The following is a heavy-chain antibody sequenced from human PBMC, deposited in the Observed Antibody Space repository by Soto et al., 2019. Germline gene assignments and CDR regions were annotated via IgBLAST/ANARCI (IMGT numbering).Heavy chain of an antibody. Sequence: SETLSLTCDVSGDSISTYYWILIRQPPGKGLEWIGYVYYSGSTLYNPPLESRVTLSIDMSKKQVSLKLSSVIAADTAVYYCARTRMIESWIDYWGHGTLVTVSS. CDR2: VYYSGST. CDR1: GDSISTYY. J-gene: IGHJ4*01. D-gene: IGHD2-21*01. CDR3: ARTRMIESWIDY. V-gene: IGHV4-59*01.